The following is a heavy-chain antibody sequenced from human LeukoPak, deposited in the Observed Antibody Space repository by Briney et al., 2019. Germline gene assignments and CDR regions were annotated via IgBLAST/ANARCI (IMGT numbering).Heavy chain of an antibody. CDR3: ARVLGYCSGGNCYWFDL. CDR2: INPNSGGT. V-gene: IGHV1-2*06. CDR1: GYTFTGYY. Sequence: ASVKVSCKSSGYTFTGYYMHGVRQAPGQGLEWMGRINPNSGGTNYAQKFQRRVTMTRDTSISTAYMEPSRLRSDDTAVYYCARVLGYCSGGNCYWFDLWARGPLVTVSS. D-gene: IGHD2-15*01. J-gene: IGHJ5*02.